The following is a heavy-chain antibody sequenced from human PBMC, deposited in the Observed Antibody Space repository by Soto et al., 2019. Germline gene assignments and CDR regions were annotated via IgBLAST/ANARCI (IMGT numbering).Heavy chain of an antibody. CDR1: GYSFTSYW. D-gene: IGHD6-19*01. CDR3: ACSESSGWQNDVFDI. Sequence: GESLKISCKGSGYSFTSYWINWVRQMPGKGLEWMGRIYPSDSYTNYSPSFQVHVTISADKSISTAYLQWSSLKASDTAMYYCACSESSGWQNDVFDIWGQGTMGSGSS. V-gene: IGHV5-10-1*01. CDR2: IYPSDSYT. J-gene: IGHJ3*02.